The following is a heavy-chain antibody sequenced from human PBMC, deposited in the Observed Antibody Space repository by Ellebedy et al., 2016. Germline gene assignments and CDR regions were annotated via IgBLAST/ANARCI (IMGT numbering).Heavy chain of an antibody. J-gene: IGHJ3*02. CDR1: GFTFSSYG. V-gene: IGHV3-33*08. CDR2: IWYDGSNK. D-gene: IGHD3-9*01. Sequence: GESLKISCAASGFTFSSYGMHWVRQAPGKGLEWVAVIWYDGSNKYYADSVKGRFTISRDNSKNTLYLQMNSLRAEDTAVYYCARGDILTGTAFDIWGQGTMVTVSS. CDR3: ARGDILTGTAFDI.